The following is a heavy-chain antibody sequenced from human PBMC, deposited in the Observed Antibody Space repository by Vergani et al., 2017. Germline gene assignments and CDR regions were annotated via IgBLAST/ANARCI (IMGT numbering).Heavy chain of an antibody. CDR1: GGSISSYY. J-gene: IGHJ4*02. CDR3: ARGFDSSGHDY. CDR2: IYYSGST. V-gene: IGHV4-59*01. D-gene: IGHD3-22*01. Sequence: QVQLQESGPGLVKPSETLSPTCTVSGGSISSYYWSWIRQPPGKGLEWIGDIYYSGSTNYNPSLKSRVTISVDTSKNQFSLKLSSVTAADTAVYYCARGFDSSGHDYWGQGTLVTVSS.